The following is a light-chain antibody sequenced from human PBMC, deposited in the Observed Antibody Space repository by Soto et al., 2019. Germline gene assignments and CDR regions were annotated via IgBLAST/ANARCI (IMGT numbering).Light chain of an antibody. V-gene: IGKV2-28*01. CDR2: LGS. CDR3: MPALHTPIT. CDR1: QSLLHSNGYNY. J-gene: IGKJ5*01. Sequence: DIVMTQSPLSLPVTPGEPASISCRSSQSLLHSNGYNYLDWYLQKPGQSPQLLVYLGSNRASGVPDRFSGSGSGTDFTLKISRVEAEDVGVYYCMPALHTPITFGQGTRLEIK.